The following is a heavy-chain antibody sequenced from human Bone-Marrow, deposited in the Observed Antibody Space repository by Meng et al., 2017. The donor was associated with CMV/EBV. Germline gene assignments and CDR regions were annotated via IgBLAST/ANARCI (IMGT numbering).Heavy chain of an antibody. D-gene: IGHD1-26*01. CDR2: ISAYNGNT. V-gene: IGHV1-18*01. CDR3: ARELVGATRAYFAY. CDR1: GYTFTSYG. Sequence: ASVKVSCKASGYTFTSYGISWVRQAPGQGLEWMGWISAYNGNTNYAQKLQGRVTMTTDTSTSTAYMELRSLRSDATAVYYCARELVGATRAYFAYWGQGTLVNVSS. J-gene: IGHJ4*02.